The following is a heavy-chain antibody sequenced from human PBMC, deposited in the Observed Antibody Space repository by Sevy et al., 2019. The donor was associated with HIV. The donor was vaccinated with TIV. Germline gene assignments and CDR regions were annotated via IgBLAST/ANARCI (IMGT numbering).Heavy chain of an antibody. D-gene: IGHD3-3*01. CDR3: ARRRITIFGVVSPGWFDP. J-gene: IGHJ5*02. Sequence: SETLSLTCTVSGGSISSSSYYWGWIRQPPGKGLEWIGSIYYSWSTYYNPSLKSRVTISVDTSKNQFSLKLSSVTAADTAVYYCARRRITIFGVVSPGWFDPWGQGTLVTVSS. CDR2: IYYSWST. V-gene: IGHV4-39*01. CDR1: GGSISSSSYY.